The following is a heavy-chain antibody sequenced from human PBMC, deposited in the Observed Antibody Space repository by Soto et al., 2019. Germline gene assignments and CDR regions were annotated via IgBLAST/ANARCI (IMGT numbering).Heavy chain of an antibody. CDR1: GFTFSSYS. CDR3: ARSIRGNNWFDP. J-gene: IGHJ5*02. Sequence: PGGSLRLSCAASGFTFSSYSMNWVRQAPGKGLEWVSSISSSSSYIYCADSVKGRFTISRDNAKNSLYLQMNSLRAEDTAVYYCARSIRGNNWFDPWGQGTLVTVSS. D-gene: IGHD5-12*01. V-gene: IGHV3-21*01. CDR2: ISSSSSYI.